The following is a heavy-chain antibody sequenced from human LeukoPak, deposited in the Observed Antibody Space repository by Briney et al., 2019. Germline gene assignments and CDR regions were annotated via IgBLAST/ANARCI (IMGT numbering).Heavy chain of an antibody. CDR2: MISRSSTT. Sequence: GGSLRLSCAASGVRFSSYEMNWVRQAPGKGLEWVSYMISRSSTTYYEGSVKGRFTVSRDNAKNSLYLQMNSLRVEDTAVYYCARIARDYYYMEVWGKGTTVTVSS. CDR3: ARIARDYYYMEV. J-gene: IGHJ6*03. CDR1: GVRFSSYE. V-gene: IGHV3-48*03.